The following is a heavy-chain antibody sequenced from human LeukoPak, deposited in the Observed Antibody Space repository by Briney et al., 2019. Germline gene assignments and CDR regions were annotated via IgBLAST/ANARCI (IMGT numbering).Heavy chain of an antibody. V-gene: IGHV3-21*05. CDR3: AKLGYCSGTSCASHYYGMDV. J-gene: IGHJ6*02. Sequence: PGGSLRLSCAASGFTFSSYWMSWVRQAPGKGLEWVSYISSSSSYTNYADSVKGRFTISRDNAKNSLYLQMNSLRAEDTAVYYCAKLGYCSGTSCASHYYGMDVWGQGTTVTVSS. D-gene: IGHD2-2*01. CDR1: GFTFSSYW. CDR2: ISSSSSYT.